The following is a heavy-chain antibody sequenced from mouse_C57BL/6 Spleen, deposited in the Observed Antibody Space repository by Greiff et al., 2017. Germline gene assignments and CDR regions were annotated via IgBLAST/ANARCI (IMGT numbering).Heavy chain of an antibody. Sequence: VKLQESGAELVRPGASVTLSCKASGYTFTDYEMHWVKQTPVHGLEWIGAIDPETGGTAYNQKFKGKAILTADKSSSTAYMELRSLTSEDSAVYYSLYGNYDFDYWGQGTTLTVSS. V-gene: IGHV1-15*01. CDR3: LYGNYDFDY. CDR2: IDPETGGT. D-gene: IGHD2-1*01. J-gene: IGHJ2*01. CDR1: GYTFTDYE.